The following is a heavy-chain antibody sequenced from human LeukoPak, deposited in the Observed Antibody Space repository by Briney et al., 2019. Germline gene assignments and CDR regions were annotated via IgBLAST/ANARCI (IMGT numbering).Heavy chain of an antibody. D-gene: IGHD6-13*01. V-gene: IGHV4-59*01. CDR3: ARDGSSSWYYGYYGMDV. CDR2: IYYSGST. Sequence: SETLSLTCTVSGGSISSYYWSWIRQPPGKGLEWIGYIYYSGSTNYNPSLKSRVTISVDTSKNQFSLKLSSVTAADTAVYYCARDGSSSWYYGYYGMDVWGQGTLVTVSS. CDR1: GGSISSYY. J-gene: IGHJ6*02.